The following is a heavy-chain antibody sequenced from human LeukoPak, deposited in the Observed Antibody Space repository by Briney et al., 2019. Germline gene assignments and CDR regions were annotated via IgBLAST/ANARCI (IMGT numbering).Heavy chain of an antibody. CDR1: GFPFGSYT. J-gene: IGHJ1*01. CDR2: ISGSGSNT. V-gene: IGHV3-23*01. CDR3: AKRIATAGIQYFLH. Sequence: PGGSLRLSCAASGFPFGSYTMSWVRQAPGKGLEWVSPISGSGSNTYYADSVKGRFTISRDNSKNTLYLKANSLRAEDTAVYYCAKRIATAGIQYFLHWGQGALVTVSS. D-gene: IGHD6-13*01.